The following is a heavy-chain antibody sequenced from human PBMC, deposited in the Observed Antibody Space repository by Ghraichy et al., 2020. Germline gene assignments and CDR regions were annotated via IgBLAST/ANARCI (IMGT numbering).Heavy chain of an antibody. J-gene: IGHJ3*02. Sequence: LSLTCAASGFTFSSYSMNWVRQAPGKGLEWVSYISSSSSTIYYADSVKGRFTISRDNAKNSLYLRMNSLRDEDTAVYYCARANGDYRAFDIWGQGTMVTVSS. CDR2: ISSSSSTI. CDR1: GFTFSSYS. D-gene: IGHD4-17*01. CDR3: ARANGDYRAFDI. V-gene: IGHV3-48*02.